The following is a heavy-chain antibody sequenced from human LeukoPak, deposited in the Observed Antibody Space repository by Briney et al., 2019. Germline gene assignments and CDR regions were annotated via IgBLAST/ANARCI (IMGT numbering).Heavy chain of an antibody. D-gene: IGHD3-10*01. CDR1: EFTFSAFW. Sequence: GSLRLSCAASEFTFSAFWMSWVRQAPGKGLEWVANINQDGSAKHYVDSVKGRFTVSRDNAENSLYLQTNSLRAEDTAVYSCARAGDYYGSGSYYFDYWGQGTPVTVSS. CDR3: ARAGDYYGSGSYYFDY. J-gene: IGHJ4*02. CDR2: INQDGSAK. V-gene: IGHV3-7*03.